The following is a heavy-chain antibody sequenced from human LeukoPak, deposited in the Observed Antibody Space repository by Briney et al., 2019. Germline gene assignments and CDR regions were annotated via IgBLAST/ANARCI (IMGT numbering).Heavy chain of an antibody. J-gene: IGHJ4*02. Sequence: PGGSLRLSCAASGFTFSSNAMSWVRQAPGKGLEWVSAISDSGGSTYYADSVKGRFTISRDNSNNTLYLQMNSLRTEDTAVYYCAKLIAVAGTDDYWGLGTLVTVSS. CDR2: ISDSGGST. CDR3: AKLIAVAGTDDY. D-gene: IGHD6-19*01. V-gene: IGHV3-23*01. CDR1: GFTFSSNA.